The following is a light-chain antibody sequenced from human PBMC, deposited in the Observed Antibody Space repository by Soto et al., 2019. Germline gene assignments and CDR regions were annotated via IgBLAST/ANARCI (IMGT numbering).Light chain of an antibody. Sequence: QSVLTQPASVSGSPGQSITISCTGTSSDIGTYKYVSWYQHPPGKAPKLMIYEVSNRPSGVSNRFSGSKSGNMASLTISGLQAEDEADYYCSSYTGSSTPYVFGSGTKVTVL. J-gene: IGLJ1*01. CDR3: SSYTGSSTPYV. CDR1: SSDIGTYKY. CDR2: EVS. V-gene: IGLV2-14*01.